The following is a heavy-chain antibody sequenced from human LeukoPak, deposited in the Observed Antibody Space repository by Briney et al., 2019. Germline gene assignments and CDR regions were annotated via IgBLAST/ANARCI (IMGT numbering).Heavy chain of an antibody. D-gene: IGHD3-22*01. V-gene: IGHV3-53*01. CDR2: IYSGGST. Sequence: ETLSLTCTVSGGSISSSSYYWGWVRQAPGKGLEWVSIIYSGGSTYYADSVKGRFTISRDNSKNTLYLQMNSLRAEDTAVYYCASRYYYDSSGYYNVDYWGQGTLVTVSS. J-gene: IGHJ4*02. CDR3: ASRYYYDSSGYYNVDY. CDR1: GGSISSSSYY.